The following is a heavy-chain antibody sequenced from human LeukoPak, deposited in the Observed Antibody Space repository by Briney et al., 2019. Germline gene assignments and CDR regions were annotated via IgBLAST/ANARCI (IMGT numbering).Heavy chain of an antibody. D-gene: IGHD1-26*01. CDR2: IFDTGST. V-gene: IGHV4-59*08. CDR1: GGSISNDH. Sequence: PSETLSLTCTVSGGSISNDHWSWIRQPPGKGLEWIGYIFDTGSTNYNPSLKSRVTISVDTSKNQFSLKLSSVTAADTAVYYCRAGATSPTCFDYWGQGTLVTVSS. J-gene: IGHJ4*02. CDR3: RAGATSPTCFDY.